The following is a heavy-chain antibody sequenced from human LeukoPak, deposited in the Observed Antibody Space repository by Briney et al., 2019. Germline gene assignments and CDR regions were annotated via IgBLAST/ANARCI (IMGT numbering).Heavy chain of an antibody. D-gene: IGHD6-19*01. Sequence: SETLSLTCTVSGGSINDYYWTWIRQPPGKGLHWLGHIYYSGSTKYNPSLSNRVTMSVDTSKNQFSLKLDAVTAADTAVYYCARVYTSGWPRTADVWGKGTRVTVSS. J-gene: IGHJ6*04. CDR3: ARVYTSGWPRTADV. V-gene: IGHV4-59*01. CDR1: GGSINDYY. CDR2: IYYSGST.